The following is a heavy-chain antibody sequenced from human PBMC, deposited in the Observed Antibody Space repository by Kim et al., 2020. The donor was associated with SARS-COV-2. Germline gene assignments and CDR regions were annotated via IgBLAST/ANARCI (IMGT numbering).Heavy chain of an antibody. V-gene: IGHV3-33*01. D-gene: IGHD5-18*01. J-gene: IGHJ6*02. Sequence: GGSLRLSCAASGFTFSSYGMHWVRQAPGKGLEWVAVIWYDGSNKYYADSVKGRFTISRDNSKNTLYLQMNSLRAEDTAVYYCARDLGVDTAMVGLSSRDYGMDVWGQGTTVTVSS. CDR3: ARDLGVDTAMVGLSSRDYGMDV. CDR2: IWYDGSNK. CDR1: GFTFSSYG.